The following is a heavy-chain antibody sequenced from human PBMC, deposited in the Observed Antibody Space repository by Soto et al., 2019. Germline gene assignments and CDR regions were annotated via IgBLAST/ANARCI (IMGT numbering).Heavy chain of an antibody. V-gene: IGHV3-30*19. CDR2: IAYDGSSK. J-gene: IGHJ5*02. Sequence: QVQLVESGGGVVQPGRSLRLSCAASGFTFSDYGMHWVRQSPGKGLEWVAGIAYDGSSKQYADSVRGRFTISRDNSDTRLYLQMNSLRAYDTAISYCARGDTSGYPSNWFDPWGQGNLVTVSS. CDR3: ARGDTSGYPSNWFDP. CDR1: GFTFSDYG. D-gene: IGHD3-3*01.